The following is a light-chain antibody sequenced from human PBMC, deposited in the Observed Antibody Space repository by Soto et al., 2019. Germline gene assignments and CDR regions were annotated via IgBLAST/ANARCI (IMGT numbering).Light chain of an antibody. Sequence: ETVMTQSPPTLSVSRGESVPLSCGASQSVNSNLAWYQQKLGQAPRLLIFGASTRATGIPVRFSGSGSGTDFTLTINSLQPEDFAVYYCQQYNTWPWTFGQGTKVDIK. V-gene: IGKV3D-15*01. CDR3: QQYNTWPWT. CDR2: GAS. CDR1: QSVNSN. J-gene: IGKJ1*01.